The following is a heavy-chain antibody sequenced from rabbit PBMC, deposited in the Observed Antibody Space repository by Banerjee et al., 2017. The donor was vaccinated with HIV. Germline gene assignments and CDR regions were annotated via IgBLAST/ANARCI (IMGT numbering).Heavy chain of an antibody. Sequence: QEQLVESGGGLVQPEGSLTLTCTASGFTVSSNYWICWVRQAPGKGLEWIGCIGAGGYSTAFASWAQGRFTISKPSSTTVTLQMTSLTAADTATYSCARLGTDISAYLSLWGQGTLVTVS. CDR1: GFTVSSNYW. J-gene: IGHJ3*01. V-gene: IGHV1S45*01. CDR2: IGAGGYST. CDR3: ARLGTDISAYLSL. D-gene: IGHD1-1*01.